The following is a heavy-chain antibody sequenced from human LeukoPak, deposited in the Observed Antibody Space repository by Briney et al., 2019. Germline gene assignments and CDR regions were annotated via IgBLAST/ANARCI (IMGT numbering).Heavy chain of an antibody. V-gene: IGHV3-23*01. CDR1: GFTFSNSA. Sequence: GGSLRLFCAASGFTFSNSAMSWVRQAPGKGLAWVSSISGSGGSIYYADSVKGRFTISRDNFKNILYLQMNSLRAEDTAVYYCAKDRDDSSGFYHDYWGQGTLLTVSS. J-gene: IGHJ4*02. CDR2: ISGSGGSI. D-gene: IGHD3-22*01. CDR3: AKDRDDSSGFYHDY.